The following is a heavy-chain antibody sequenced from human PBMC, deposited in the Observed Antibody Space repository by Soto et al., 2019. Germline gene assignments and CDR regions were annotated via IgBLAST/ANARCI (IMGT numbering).Heavy chain of an antibody. D-gene: IGHD6-19*01. CDR3: ARDTDDSSGWLNWFDP. CDR1: GFTFSSHS. Sequence: EVQLVESGGNLVQPGGSLRLSCAGSGFTFSSHSMNWVRQAPGKGLEWVSYISSTSSTMYYADSVKGRFTISRDNAKNSLFLQMSSLRDEDTAMYYWARDTDDSSGWLNWFDPWGQGTLVTVSS. J-gene: IGHJ5*02. V-gene: IGHV3-48*02. CDR2: ISSTSSTM.